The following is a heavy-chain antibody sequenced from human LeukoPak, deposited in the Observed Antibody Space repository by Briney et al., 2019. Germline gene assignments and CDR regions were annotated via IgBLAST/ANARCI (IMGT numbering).Heavy chain of an antibody. Sequence: PGGSLRLSCAASGFTFSSYAMSWVRQAPGKGLEWVSAISGSGGSTYYADSVKGRFTISRDNSKNTLYLQMNSLRAEDTAVYYCAKDYVWGSYRYIGTSFDYWGQGTLVTVSS. V-gene: IGHV3-23*01. CDR2: ISGSGGST. CDR1: GFTFSSYA. J-gene: IGHJ4*02. CDR3: AKDYVWGSYRYIGTSFDY. D-gene: IGHD3-16*02.